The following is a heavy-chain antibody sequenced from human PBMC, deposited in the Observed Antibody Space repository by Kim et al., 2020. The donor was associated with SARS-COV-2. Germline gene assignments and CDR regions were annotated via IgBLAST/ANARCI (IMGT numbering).Heavy chain of an antibody. CDR3: ARRDFWSGYYKGGADYYYYGMDV. Sequence: ASVKVSCKASGYTFTGYYMHWVRQAPGQGLEWMGRINPNSGGTNYAQKFQGRVTMTRDTSISTAYMELSRLRSDDTAVYYCARRDFWSGYYKGGADYYYYGMDVWGQGTTVTVSS. CDR1: GYTFTGYY. D-gene: IGHD3-3*01. CDR2: INPNSGGT. V-gene: IGHV1-2*06. J-gene: IGHJ6*02.